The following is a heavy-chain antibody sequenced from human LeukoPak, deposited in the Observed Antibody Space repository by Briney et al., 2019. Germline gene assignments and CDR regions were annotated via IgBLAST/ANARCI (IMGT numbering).Heavy chain of an antibody. CDR3: AREVYYYDSSGYYDDY. CDR2: IYYSRST. CDR1: GGSISSGDYY. V-gene: IGHV4-30-4*08. D-gene: IGHD3-22*01. J-gene: IGHJ4*02. Sequence: SETLSLTCTVSGGSISSGDYYWSWIRQPPGKGLEWIGYIYYSRSTYYNPSLKSRVTISVDTSKNQFSLKLSSVTAADTAVYYCAREVYYYDSSGYYDDYWGQGTLVTVSS.